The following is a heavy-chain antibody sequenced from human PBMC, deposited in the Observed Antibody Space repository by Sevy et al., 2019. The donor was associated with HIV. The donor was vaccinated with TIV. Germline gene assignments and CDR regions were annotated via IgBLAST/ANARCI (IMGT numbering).Heavy chain of an antibody. CDR3: ARSYSSSWYILYYFEY. J-gene: IGHJ4*02. CDR1: GFTFSNYA. Sequence: GGSLRLSCAASGFTFSNYAMNWVRQAPGKGLEWVASIVSSNSYIYYADSVKGRFTISRDNAKNSLFLHMNTLRAEDTTVYYCARSYSSSWYILYYFEYWGQGTPVTVSS. D-gene: IGHD6-13*01. V-gene: IGHV3-21*01. CDR2: IVSSNSYI.